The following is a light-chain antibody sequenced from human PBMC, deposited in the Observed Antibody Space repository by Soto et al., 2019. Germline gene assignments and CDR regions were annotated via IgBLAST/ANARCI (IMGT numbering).Light chain of an antibody. CDR3: QQCNSWPPAYT. J-gene: IGKJ2*01. Sequence: EIVMTQSPATLSVSPGERATLSCRASQSVGSNLAWYQQKPGQTPRLLIYGASTRATGVTARFSGSGSGTEFTLTISSLQSEDFAVYYCQQCNSWPPAYTFGQGTKLEIK. CDR2: GAS. V-gene: IGKV3-15*01. CDR1: QSVGSN.